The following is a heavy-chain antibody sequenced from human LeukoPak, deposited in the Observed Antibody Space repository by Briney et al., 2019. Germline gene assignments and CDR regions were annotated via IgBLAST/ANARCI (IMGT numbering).Heavy chain of an antibody. CDR1: GYSFTSYW. D-gene: IGHD6-13*01. J-gene: IGHJ6*02. V-gene: IGHV5-51*01. CDR2: IYPGDSDT. Sequence: PGESLKISCKGSGYSFTSYWIGWVRQMPGKGLEWMGIIYPGDSDTRYSPSFQGQVTSSADNSINTAYLQWSSLKASDTAMYYGARDSGIAARSYYYGMDVWGQGTTVTVSS. CDR3: ARDSGIAARSYYYGMDV.